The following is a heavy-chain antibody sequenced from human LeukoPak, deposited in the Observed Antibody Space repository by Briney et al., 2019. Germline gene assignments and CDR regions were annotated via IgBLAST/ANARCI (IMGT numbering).Heavy chain of an antibody. J-gene: IGHJ4*02. D-gene: IGHD7-27*01. CDR3: AGDLAGLSDY. CDR1: GFTFSNYA. Sequence: PGGSLRLSCAASGFTFSNYAMYWVRQAPGKGLEWVAVISYDGSNKYYADSVKGRFTISRDNSKNTLYLQMNSLRAEDTAVYYCAGDLAGLSDYWGQGTLVTVSS. CDR2: ISYDGSNK. V-gene: IGHV3-30*04.